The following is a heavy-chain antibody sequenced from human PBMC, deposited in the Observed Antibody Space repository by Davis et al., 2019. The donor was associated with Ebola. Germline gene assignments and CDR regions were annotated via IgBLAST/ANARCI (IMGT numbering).Heavy chain of an antibody. CDR2: INSDESVT. D-gene: IGHD3-16*02. CDR1: GFTFDDYA. CDR3: ARSLKGASVSTYYGMDV. V-gene: IGHV3-74*01. J-gene: IGHJ6*02. Sequence: GESLKISCAASGFTFDDYAMHWVRQAPGKGLVWVSRINSDESVTRYADSVKGRFTISRDNAKNTVFLQMNSVRDEDTAVYYCARSLKGASVSTYYGMDVWGQGTTVTVSS.